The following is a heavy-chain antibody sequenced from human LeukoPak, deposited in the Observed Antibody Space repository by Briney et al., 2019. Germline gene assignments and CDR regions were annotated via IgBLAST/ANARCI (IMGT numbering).Heavy chain of an antibody. CDR3: VRESAYCGGDCYSPRGDY. Sequence: PGGSLRLSCAASGFTFSSFWMHWVRQTPGKGLVWASRINGDGSSIKYADSVKGRFTMSRDNAKNTLFLQMNSLRAEDTALYYCVRESAYCGGDCYSPRGDYWGQGTLVTVSS. D-gene: IGHD2-21*02. CDR2: INGDGSSI. J-gene: IGHJ4*02. CDR1: GFTFSSFW. V-gene: IGHV3-74*03.